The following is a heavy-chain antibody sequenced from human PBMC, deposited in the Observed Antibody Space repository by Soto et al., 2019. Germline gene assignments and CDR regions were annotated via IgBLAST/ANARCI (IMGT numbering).Heavy chain of an antibody. D-gene: IGHD2-2*01. CDR2: IGSSESNI. J-gene: IGHJ4*02. V-gene: IGHV3-11*01. CDR1: GFTFSDYY. Sequence: GGSLRLSCTASGFTFSDYYMSWVRQAPGKGPEWISYIGSSESNIYYAGSVKGRFTISRDNAKNSVFLQMNSLRADDTAVYYCARYHLDFWGRGTLVTVSS. CDR3: ARYHLDF.